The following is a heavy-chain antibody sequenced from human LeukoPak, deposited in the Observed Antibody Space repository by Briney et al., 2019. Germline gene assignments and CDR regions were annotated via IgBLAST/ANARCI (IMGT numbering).Heavy chain of an antibody. CDR2: ISGSSNTI. J-gene: IGHJ4*02. D-gene: IGHD3-3*01. CDR1: GFTFSSYS. V-gene: IGHV3-48*01. CDR3: ARDGGYYYFDY. Sequence: PGGSLRLSCAASGFTFSSYSMNWVRQAPGKGLEWVSYISGSSNTIYYADSVKGRFTISRDNAKNSLYLQMNSLRAEDTAVYYCARDGGYYYFDYWGQGTLVTVSS.